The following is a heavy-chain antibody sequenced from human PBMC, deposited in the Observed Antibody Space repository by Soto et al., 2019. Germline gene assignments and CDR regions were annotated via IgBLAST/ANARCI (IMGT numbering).Heavy chain of an antibody. CDR3: ARASPPYYYDSSGYFLDAFDI. CDR2: IYYSGST. V-gene: IGHV4-31*03. Sequence: PSETLSLTYTVSGGSISSGGYYWSWIRQHPGKGLEWIGYIYYSGSTYYNPSLKSRVTISVDTPKNQFSLKLSSVTAADTAVYYCARASPPYYYDSSGYFLDAFDIWGQGTMVTVSS. D-gene: IGHD3-22*01. CDR1: GGSISSGGYY. J-gene: IGHJ3*02.